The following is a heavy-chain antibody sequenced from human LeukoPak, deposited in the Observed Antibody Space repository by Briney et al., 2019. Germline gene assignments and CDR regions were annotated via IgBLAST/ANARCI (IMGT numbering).Heavy chain of an antibody. Sequence: SETLSLTCTVSGGSISIYYWSWIRQSAGKGLEWIGRIYTSGSTKYNPSLESRVTMSVDASKNQFSLKLSSVTAADTAVYYCARDSGVRGYPVYSFDYWGQGSLVRVSS. J-gene: IGHJ4*02. D-gene: IGHD3-10*01. CDR2: IYTSGST. V-gene: IGHV4-4*07. CDR3: ARDSGVRGYPVYSFDY. CDR1: GGSISIYY.